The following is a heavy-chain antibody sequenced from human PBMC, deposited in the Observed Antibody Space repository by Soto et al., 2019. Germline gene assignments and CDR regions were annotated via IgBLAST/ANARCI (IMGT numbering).Heavy chain of an antibody. Sequence: QVQLVQSGAEVKKPGASVKVYCTTSSYTFTLFGITWVRQAPGQGLEWMGWISPYNGDSKYAEKLEGRVTLTTDTSTDTAYMELTSLTSDDTAEYYCARVGQYRYFDYWRQGTLVTVSS. V-gene: IGHV1-18*01. CDR1: SYTFTLFG. J-gene: IGHJ4*02. CDR2: ISPYNGDS. D-gene: IGHD2-2*02. CDR3: ARVGQYRYFDY.